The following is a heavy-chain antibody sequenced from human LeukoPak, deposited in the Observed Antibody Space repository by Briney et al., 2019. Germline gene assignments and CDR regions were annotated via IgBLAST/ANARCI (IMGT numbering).Heavy chain of an antibody. CDR1: GGSFSGYY. CDR3: ARGRLIDP. Sequence: SETLSLTCAVYGGSFSGYYWSWIRQPPGKGLEWIGEINHSGSTNYNPSLKSRVTISVDTSKNRFSLKLSSVTAADTAVYYCARGRLIDPWGQGTLVTVSS. J-gene: IGHJ5*02. D-gene: IGHD2-21*01. V-gene: IGHV4-34*01. CDR2: INHSGST.